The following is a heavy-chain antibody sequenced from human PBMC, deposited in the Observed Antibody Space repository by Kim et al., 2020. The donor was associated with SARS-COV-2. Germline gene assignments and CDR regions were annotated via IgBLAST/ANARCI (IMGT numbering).Heavy chain of an antibody. J-gene: IGHJ4*02. CDR3: AREAVAGSFDY. CDR2: INGGNGNT. V-gene: IGHV1-3*01. CDR1: GYTFTTFA. D-gene: IGHD6-19*01. Sequence: ASVKVSCKASGYTFTTFALYWVRRAPGQRLEWMGWINGGNGNTRYSQKFQARVSITRDTSATTAYLELSGPRSEDTAVYYCAREAVAGSFDYWGQGTLVTVSS.